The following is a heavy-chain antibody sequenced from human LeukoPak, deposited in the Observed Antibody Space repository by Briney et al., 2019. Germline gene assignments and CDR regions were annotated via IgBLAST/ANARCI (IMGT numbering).Heavy chain of an antibody. D-gene: IGHD4-17*01. CDR3: ATGSGDYGDPFDY. J-gene: IGHJ4*02. CDR1: GFTFSSHW. CDR2: INGDGSET. V-gene: IGHV3-74*01. Sequence: PGGSLRLSCSASGFTFSSHWMHWVRQAPGKGLAWVSRINGDGSETNYAGSVTGRFTISRDNARNTLYLQMGSLRAEDTAVYYCATGSGDYGDPFDYWGQGTLVTVSS.